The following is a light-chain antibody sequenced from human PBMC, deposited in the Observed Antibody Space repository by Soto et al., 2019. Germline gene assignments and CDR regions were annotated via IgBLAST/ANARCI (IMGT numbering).Light chain of an antibody. J-gene: IGKJ4*01. CDR3: QQYNYWPPLT. Sequence: EIVLTQSPATLSLSPGERATLSCRASQSVSSNLAWYQQKPGRAPRLLIYDASTRATGIPARFSGSGSGTEFTLTINSLQSEDFAVYYCQQYNYWPPLTFGGGTKVDIK. CDR2: DAS. V-gene: IGKV3-15*01. CDR1: QSVSSN.